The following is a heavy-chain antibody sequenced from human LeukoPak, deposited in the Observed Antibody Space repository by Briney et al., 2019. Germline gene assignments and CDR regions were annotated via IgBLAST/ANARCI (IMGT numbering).Heavy chain of an antibody. Sequence: SETLSLTCAVYGGSFSGYYWSWTRQPPGKGLEWIGEINHSGSTNYNPSLKSRVTISVDTSKNQFSLKLSSVTAADTAVYYCASRLTHIAAAGTSWFDPWGQGTLVTVSS. J-gene: IGHJ5*02. D-gene: IGHD6-13*01. CDR2: INHSGST. CDR1: GGSFSGYY. CDR3: ASRLTHIAAAGTSWFDP. V-gene: IGHV4-34*01.